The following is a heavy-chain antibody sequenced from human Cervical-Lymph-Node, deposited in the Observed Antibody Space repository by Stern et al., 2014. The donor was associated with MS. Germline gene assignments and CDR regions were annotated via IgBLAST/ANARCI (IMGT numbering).Heavy chain of an antibody. CDR3: GKDLHYWSADS. D-gene: IGHD1-1*01. CDR2: SGSDGGA. V-gene: IGHV3-23*04. J-gene: IGHJ4*02. CDR1: GFTFSSFA. Sequence: EVQLVESGGGLVQPGGSLRLSCEGSGFTFSSFAMPWIRPAPGKGLEWVSGSGSDGGAHYAESVRGRFTVSRDNSRNTLYLQMDRLRVEDTAVYYCGKDLHYWSADSWGQGALVTVSS.